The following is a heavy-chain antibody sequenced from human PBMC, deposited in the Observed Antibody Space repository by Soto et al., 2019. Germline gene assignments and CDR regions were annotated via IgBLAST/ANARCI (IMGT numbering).Heavy chain of an antibody. Sequence: SETLSLTCTVSGDSIISSSYYGAWIRQSPGKGLEWIGNMYYSGSTYYNLSLKSRVTMSVDTSKNQFSLKISSVTAADTSVYYCARIVVIPAAPNYYNYYGVDVWGQGTTVTVS. CDR2: MYYSGST. CDR3: ARIVVIPAAPNYYNYYGVDV. V-gene: IGHV4-39*01. CDR1: GDSIISSSYY. D-gene: IGHD2-2*01. J-gene: IGHJ6*02.